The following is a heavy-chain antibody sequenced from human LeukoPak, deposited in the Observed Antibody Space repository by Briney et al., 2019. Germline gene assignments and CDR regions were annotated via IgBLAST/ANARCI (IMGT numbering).Heavy chain of an antibody. CDR2: IGGSGAGT. CDR3: AKNGGDSYGTGHFDY. Sequence: GGSLRLSCAASGFMFSSYAMTWVRQAPGQGLEWVSAIGGSGAGTYYADSVKGRFTISRDNSRNTLYLQMNSLRVEDTAVYYCAKNGGDSYGTGHFDYWGQGTLVTVSS. J-gene: IGHJ4*02. CDR1: GFMFSSYA. V-gene: IGHV3-23*01. D-gene: IGHD5-18*01.